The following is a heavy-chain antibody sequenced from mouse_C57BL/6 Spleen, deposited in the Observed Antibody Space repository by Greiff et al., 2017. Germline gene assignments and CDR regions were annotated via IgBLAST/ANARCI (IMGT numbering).Heavy chain of an antibody. CDR1: GYTFTDYY. V-gene: IGHV1-26*01. Sequence: EVQLQQSGPALVKPGASVKISCKASGYTFTDYYMNWVNQSHGKSLEWIGDINPNNGGTSYNQKFKGKATLTVDKSSSTAYMELRSLTSEDSAVYYCFYYYGSSSYYFDYWGQGTTLTVSS. CDR2: INPNNGGT. CDR3: FYYYGSSSYYFDY. J-gene: IGHJ2*01. D-gene: IGHD1-1*01.